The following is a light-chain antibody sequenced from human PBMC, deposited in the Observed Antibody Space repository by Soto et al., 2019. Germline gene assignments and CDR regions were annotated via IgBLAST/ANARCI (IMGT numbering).Light chain of an antibody. V-gene: IGKV3-20*01. Sequence: EIVLTQSPATLSLSPGERATLSCRASQSVRSNFLAWYQQKPGRAPRLLIYGASNRATGIPDRFSGSGSGTDFTLTITRLEPEDFAMYYCQRYDSFRTFGQGTKVDIK. CDR3: QRYDSFRT. CDR1: QSVRSNF. CDR2: GAS. J-gene: IGKJ1*01.